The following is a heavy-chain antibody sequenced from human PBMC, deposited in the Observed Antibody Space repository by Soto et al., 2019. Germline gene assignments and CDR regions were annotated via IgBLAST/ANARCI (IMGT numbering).Heavy chain of an antibody. D-gene: IGHD3-10*01. V-gene: IGHV4-39*01. Sequence: SETLSLTCTVSGDSISSSTLYWGWIRQPPGQGLEWIGNIYSSGSTFYNPSLKSRVTMSVDTSKNQFSLSLISVTAADTAVFYCARRGSGSSFDYWGQGILVTVSS. J-gene: IGHJ4*01. CDR3: ARRGSGSSFDY. CDR1: GDSISSSTLY. CDR2: IYSSGST.